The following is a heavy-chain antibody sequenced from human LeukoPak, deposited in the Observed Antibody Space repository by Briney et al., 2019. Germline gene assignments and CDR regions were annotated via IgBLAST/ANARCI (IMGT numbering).Heavy chain of an antibody. Sequence: SEILSLTCTVSGYSISSGYYWGWIRQPPGKGLDWIGSIYHSGSTYYNPSLKSRVTISVDTSKNQFSLKLSSVTAADTAVYYCARGRGDSSSRRRFDYRGQGTLVTVSS. V-gene: IGHV4-38-2*02. CDR1: GYSISSGYY. D-gene: IGHD6-13*01. J-gene: IGHJ4*02. CDR3: ARGRGDSSSRRRFDY. CDR2: IYHSGST.